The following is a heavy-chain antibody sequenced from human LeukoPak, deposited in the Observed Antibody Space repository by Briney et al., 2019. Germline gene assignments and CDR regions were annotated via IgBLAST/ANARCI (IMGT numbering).Heavy chain of an antibody. Sequence: GGSLRLSCAASGFTFSSYAMSWVRQAPGKGLEWVSAISGSGGSTYYADSVKGRFTISRDNSKNTLYLQMNSLRAEDTAVYYCAKDWVPSSRYEGHYYFDYWGQGTLVTVSS. D-gene: IGHD6-19*01. V-gene: IGHV3-23*01. CDR1: GFTFSSYA. CDR2: ISGSGGST. CDR3: AKDWVPSSRYEGHYYFDY. J-gene: IGHJ4*02.